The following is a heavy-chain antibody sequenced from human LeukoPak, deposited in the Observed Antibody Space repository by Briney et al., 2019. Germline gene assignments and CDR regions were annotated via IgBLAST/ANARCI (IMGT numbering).Heavy chain of an antibody. Sequence: GSSVKVSCKASGGTFSSYAISWVRQAPGQGLEWMGWINPNSGGTNYAQKFQGWVTMTRDTSISTAYMELSRLRSDDTAVYYCAISNWGSEDYYGMDVWGQGTTVTVSS. CDR1: GGTFSSYA. J-gene: IGHJ6*02. CDR2: INPNSGGT. CDR3: AISNWGSEDYYGMDV. V-gene: IGHV1-2*04. D-gene: IGHD7-27*01.